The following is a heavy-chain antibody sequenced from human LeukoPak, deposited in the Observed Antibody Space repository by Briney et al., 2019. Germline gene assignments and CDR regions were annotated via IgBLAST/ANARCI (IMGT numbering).Heavy chain of an antibody. CDR2: IYYSGST. D-gene: IGHD1-7*01. CDR3: ARTRAITGTTGFDY. V-gene: IGHV4-59*01. J-gene: IGHJ4*02. Sequence: SETLSLTCTVSGGSISSYYWSWIRQPPGKGLEWIGYIYYSGSTNYNPSLKSRVTISVDTSKNQFSLKLSSVTAADTAVYYCARTRAITGTTGFDYWGQGTLVTVSS. CDR1: GGSISSYY.